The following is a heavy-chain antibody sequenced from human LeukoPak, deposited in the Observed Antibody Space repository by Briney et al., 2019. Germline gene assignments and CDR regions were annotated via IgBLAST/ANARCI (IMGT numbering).Heavy chain of an antibody. J-gene: IGHJ4*02. V-gene: IGHV4-34*01. CDR1: GGSFSGYY. Sequence: PSETLSLTCAVYGGSFSGYYWSWIRQPPGKGLEWTGEINHSGSTNYNPSLKSRVTISVDTSKNQFSLKLSSVTAADTAVYYCASGMVRGVIMVYWGQGTLVTVSS. CDR2: INHSGST. D-gene: IGHD3-10*01. CDR3: ASGMVRGVIMVY.